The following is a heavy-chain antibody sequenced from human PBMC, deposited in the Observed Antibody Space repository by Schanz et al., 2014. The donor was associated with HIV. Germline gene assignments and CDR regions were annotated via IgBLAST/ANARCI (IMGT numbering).Heavy chain of an antibody. CDR2: ISLSSGTK. Sequence: VQLVESGGGVVQPGGSLRLSCAASGFTFSSYSMNWVRQAPGKGLEWIAHISLSSGTKYNADSVKGRFTISRDNAKASVYLQMNSLRDEDTAVYYCAREDHYDDGTYYQGAFDIWGQGTMVTVSS. D-gene: IGHD3-22*01. J-gene: IGHJ3*02. CDR3: AREDHYDDGTYYQGAFDI. CDR1: GFTFSSYS. V-gene: IGHV3-48*02.